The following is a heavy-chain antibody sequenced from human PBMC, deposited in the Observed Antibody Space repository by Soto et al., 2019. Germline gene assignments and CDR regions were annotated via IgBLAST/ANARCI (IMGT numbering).Heavy chain of an antibody. J-gene: IGHJ6*02. D-gene: IGHD3-9*01. Sequence: PGESLKISCKGSGYSFTSYWISWVRQMPGKGLEWMGRIDPNDSYTNYSPSFQGHVTISADKSISTAYLQWSSLKASDTAMYYCARHPPPNYDILTGSYYYGMDVWGQGTTVTV. V-gene: IGHV5-10-1*01. CDR2: IDPNDSYT. CDR3: ARHPPPNYDILTGSYYYGMDV. CDR1: GYSFTSYW.